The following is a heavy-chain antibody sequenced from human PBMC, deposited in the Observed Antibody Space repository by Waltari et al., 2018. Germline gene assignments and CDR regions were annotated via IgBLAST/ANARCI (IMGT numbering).Heavy chain of an antibody. V-gene: IGHV4-39*01. D-gene: IGHD6-13*01. J-gene: IGHJ4*02. CDR1: GGSISDATYY. Sequence: QLQLQESGPGLVKPSETLSLTCTVSGGSISDATYYWGWIRQPPGKGLEWIGSIFYRGSTYYNPSLKRRVTISVDTSKNQVSLKLSSVTAADTAVYYGARHVRSWYGFDYWGQGTLVTVSS. CDR2: IFYRGST. CDR3: ARHVRSWYGFDY.